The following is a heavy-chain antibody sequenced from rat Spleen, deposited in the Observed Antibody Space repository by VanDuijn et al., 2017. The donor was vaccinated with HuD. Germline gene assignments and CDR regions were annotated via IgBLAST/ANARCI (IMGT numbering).Heavy chain of an antibody. CDR3: TRDNNYYFDY. V-gene: IGHV2-13*01. D-gene: IGHD1-10*01. CDR2: IWGNGNT. Sequence: QVQLKESGPGLVQPSQTLSLTCTVSGFSLSSYGVIWVRQPPGKGLEWMGVIWGNGNTNYNSALKSRLSISRDTSKNQVFLKMNSLQTDDTGTYYCTRDNNYYFDYWGQGVMVTVSS. CDR1: GFSLSSYG. J-gene: IGHJ2*01.